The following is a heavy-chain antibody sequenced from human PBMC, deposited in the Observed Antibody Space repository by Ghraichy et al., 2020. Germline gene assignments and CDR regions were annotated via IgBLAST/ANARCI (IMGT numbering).Heavy chain of an antibody. Sequence: GGSLRLSCAASGFTFSSYAMSWVRQAPGKGLEWVSAISGSGGSTYYADSVKGRFTISRDNSKNTLYLQMNSLRAEDTAVYYCAKVQWEVPAAISVSHDAFDIWGQGTMVTVSS. CDR2: ISGSGGST. D-gene: IGHD2-2*02. CDR1: GFTFSSYA. CDR3: AKVQWEVPAAISVSHDAFDI. V-gene: IGHV3-23*01. J-gene: IGHJ3*02.